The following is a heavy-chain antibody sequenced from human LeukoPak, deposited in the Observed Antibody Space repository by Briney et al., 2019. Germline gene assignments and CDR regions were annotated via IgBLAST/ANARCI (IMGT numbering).Heavy chain of an antibody. D-gene: IGHD4-17*01. J-gene: IGHJ4*02. CDR3: AKGFDYGVHPLDY. V-gene: IGHV3-23*01. CDR1: GFILSNYW. CDR2: ISGSGGST. Sequence: QPGGSLRLSCAASGFILSNYWMTWVRQSPGKGLEWVSAISGSGGSTYYADSVKGRFTISRDNSKNTLYLQMNSLRAEDTAVYYCAKGFDYGVHPLDYWGQGTLVTVSS.